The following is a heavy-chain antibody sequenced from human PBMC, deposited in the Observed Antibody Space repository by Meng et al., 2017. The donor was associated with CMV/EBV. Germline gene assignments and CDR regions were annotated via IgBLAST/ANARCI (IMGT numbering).Heavy chain of an antibody. D-gene: IGHD3-9*01. CDR1: RYTFTDYY. CDR2: IHPNDGGT. J-gene: IGHJ6*02. V-gene: IGHV1-2*02. CDR3: ARAFYYDILTGYYAKRDNYYYYGMDV. Sequence: ASVKVSCKASRYTFTDYYIHWVRQAPGQALEWLGWIHPNDGGTDYSEQFLGRVTMTRDTSINTAYMELRSLRSDDTAVYYCARAFYYDILTGYYAKRDNYYYYGMDVWGQGTTVTVSS.